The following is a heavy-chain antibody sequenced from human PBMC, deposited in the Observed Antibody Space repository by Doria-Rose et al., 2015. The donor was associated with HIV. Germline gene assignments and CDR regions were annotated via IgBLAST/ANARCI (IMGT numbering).Heavy chain of an antibody. CDR2: IFSDDER. J-gene: IGHJ4*02. D-gene: IGHD6-13*01. CDR3: ARIKSSRWYHKYYFDF. V-gene: IGHV2-26*01. Sequence: ESGPVLVKPTETLTLTCTVSGVSLSSPGMGVSWIRQPPGKALEWHAYIFSDDERSYNTSLKSRLTISRGTSKSQVVLTMTDMDPVDTATYYCARIKSSRWYHKYYFDFWGQGTLVIVSA. CDR1: GVSLSSPGMG.